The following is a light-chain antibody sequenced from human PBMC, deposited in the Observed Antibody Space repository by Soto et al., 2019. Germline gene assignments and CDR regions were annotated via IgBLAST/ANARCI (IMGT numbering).Light chain of an antibody. V-gene: IGKV3-15*01. CDR1: QAIYNN. Sequence: DIEMTQSPATLSASPGERDTLSCRASQAIYNNLDWYQQKLGQAPRLLIYGASARATDLPARFSGSGSGTDVTLTISGLQSECCAIYYCQQYSDCPLTFGGGTKVEIK. CDR3: QQYSDCPLT. CDR2: GAS. J-gene: IGKJ4*01.